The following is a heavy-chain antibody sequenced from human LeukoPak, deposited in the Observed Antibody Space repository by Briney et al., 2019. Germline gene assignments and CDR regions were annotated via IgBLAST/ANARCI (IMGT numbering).Heavy chain of an antibody. CDR2: INQGGNVK. D-gene: IGHD3-16*01. CDR3: ARAKFGDFDY. Sequence: GGSLRLSCAASGFTFSSYWMSWVRQAPGKGLEWVANINQGGNVKYYVDSVKGRFTISRDNAKNSLYLQMSSLRADDTAVYYCARAKFGDFDYWGQGALVTVSS. J-gene: IGHJ4*02. CDR1: GFTFSSYW. V-gene: IGHV3-7*02.